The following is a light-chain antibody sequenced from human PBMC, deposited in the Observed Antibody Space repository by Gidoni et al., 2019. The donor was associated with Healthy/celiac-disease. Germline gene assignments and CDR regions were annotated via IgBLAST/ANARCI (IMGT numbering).Light chain of an antibody. CDR2: AAS. J-gene: IGKJ2*01. Sequence: EIVMTQSPATLSVSPGERATLSCRASQTVSSTLTWYQQKPGQAPRLLIYAASTRATGIPARFSGSGAGTEFTLTISSLQSEDFAVYYCQHYSNWPPYTFGQGTKLEIK. CDR3: QHYSNWPPYT. CDR1: QTVSST. V-gene: IGKV3-15*01.